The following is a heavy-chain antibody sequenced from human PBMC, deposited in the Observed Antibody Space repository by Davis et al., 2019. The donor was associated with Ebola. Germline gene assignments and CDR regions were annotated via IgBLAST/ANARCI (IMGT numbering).Heavy chain of an antibody. J-gene: IGHJ4*02. CDR2: MNPNSGNT. CDR3: ARGPAFGIPYPHFWGY. Sequence: AASVKVSCKASGYTFTSYDVNWVRQAPGQGLEWMGWMNPNSGNTGYAQKFQGRVTMTRSTSITTAYMELSSLTSEDTAVYYCARGPAFGIPYPHFWGYWGQGTLVTVSS. CDR1: GYTFTSYD. D-gene: IGHD3-3*02. V-gene: IGHV1-8*01.